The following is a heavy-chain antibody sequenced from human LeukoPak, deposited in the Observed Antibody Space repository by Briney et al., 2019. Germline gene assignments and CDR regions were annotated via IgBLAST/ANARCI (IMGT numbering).Heavy chain of an antibody. Sequence: SETLSLTCTVSGGSISSYYWSWIRQPPGKGLEWIGYIYYSGSTYYNPSLKSRVTISVDTSKNQFSLKLSSVTAADTAVYYCARGSDITMVRGVYWFDPWGQGTLVTVSS. V-gene: IGHV4-59*12. D-gene: IGHD3-10*01. CDR1: GGSISSYY. CDR2: IYYSGST. CDR3: ARGSDITMVRGVYWFDP. J-gene: IGHJ5*02.